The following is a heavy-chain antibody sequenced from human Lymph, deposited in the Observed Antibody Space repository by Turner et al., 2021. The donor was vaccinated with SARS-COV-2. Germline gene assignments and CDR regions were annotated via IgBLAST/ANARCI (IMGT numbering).Heavy chain of an antibody. J-gene: IGHJ4*02. D-gene: IGHD6-19*01. CDR2: IIPILGIA. V-gene: IGHV1-69*04. CDR1: GGTFRSYA. Sequence: QVQLVQSGAEVKKPGSSVKVSCKASGGTFRSYAISWVRQAPGQGLEWMGRIIPILGIANYAQKFQGRVTITADKSTSTAYMELSSLRFEDTAVDYCASRRSYSSGWYEWAYWGQGTLVTVSS. CDR3: ASRRSYSSGWYEWAY.